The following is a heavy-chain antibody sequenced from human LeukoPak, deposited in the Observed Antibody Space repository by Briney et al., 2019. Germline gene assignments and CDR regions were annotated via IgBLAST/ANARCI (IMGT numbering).Heavy chain of an antibody. CDR1: GGSITSYY. CDR3: ASSYFYDGNRYFDY. D-gene: IGHD3-22*01. CDR2: IYYNGST. J-gene: IGHJ4*02. Sequence: SETLSLTCTVSGGSITSYYWNWIRQSPGKGLEWIGYIYYNGSTNSNPSLKSRVTISVDTSKNQFFLRLSSVTAADTAMYYCASSYFYDGNRYFDYWGRGTLVTVSS. V-gene: IGHV4-59*08.